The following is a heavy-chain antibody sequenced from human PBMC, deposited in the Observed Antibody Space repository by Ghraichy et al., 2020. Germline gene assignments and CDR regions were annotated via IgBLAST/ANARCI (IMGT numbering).Heavy chain of an antibody. J-gene: IGHJ3*01. CDR2: LYYTGNT. CDR3: ARDKGDVYDKQTGYSDAFDV. Sequence: SETLSLTCAVSSDSIISTTYFWGWVRQPPGKDLEWIGHLYYTGNTYYNPSLKGRVAISLDSSKNQFSLKLNSVTAADTAIYYCARDKGDVYDKQTGYSDAFDVWGQGTMVTVSS. V-gene: IGHV4-39*07. CDR1: SDSIISTTYF. D-gene: IGHD3-9*01.